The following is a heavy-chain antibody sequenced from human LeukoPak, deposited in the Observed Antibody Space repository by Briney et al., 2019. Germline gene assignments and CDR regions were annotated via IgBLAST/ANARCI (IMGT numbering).Heavy chain of an antibody. CDR2: IYSGGST. CDR3: ARAVCASCPMYY. CDR1: GFTVSSNY. Sequence: QPGGSLRLSCAASGFTVSSNYMSRVRQAPGKGLEWVSVIYSGGSTYCADSVKGRFTISGDSSKNTLYLQMNSLRAEDTAVYYCARAVCASCPMYYWGQGTLVTVSS. J-gene: IGHJ4*02. D-gene: IGHD2-2*01. V-gene: IGHV3-66*02.